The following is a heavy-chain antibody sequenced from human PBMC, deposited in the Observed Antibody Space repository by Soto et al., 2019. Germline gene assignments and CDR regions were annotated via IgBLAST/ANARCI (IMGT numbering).Heavy chain of an antibody. Sequence: QVQLQQWGAGLLKPSETLSLTCAVYGGSFSGYYWSWIRQPPGKGLEWIGEINHSGSTNYNPSLKNRVTISVDTSKNQYSLKLSSVTAADTAVYYCARGGHYGDYNYYYYYGMDVWGQGTTVTVSS. J-gene: IGHJ6*02. CDR2: INHSGST. D-gene: IGHD4-17*01. CDR1: GGSFSGYY. V-gene: IGHV4-34*01. CDR3: ARGGHYGDYNYYYYYGMDV.